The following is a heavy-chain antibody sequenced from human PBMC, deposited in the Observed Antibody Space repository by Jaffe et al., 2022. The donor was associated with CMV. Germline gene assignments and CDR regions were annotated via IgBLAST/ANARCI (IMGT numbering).Heavy chain of an antibody. CDR2: IWYDGSNK. CDR1: GFTFSSYG. J-gene: IGHJ4*02. CDR3: ARDKGGYGDYFDY. D-gene: IGHD4-17*01. V-gene: IGHV3-33*08. Sequence: QVQLVESGGGVVQPGRSLRLSCAASGFTFSSYGMHWVRQAPGKGLEWVAVIWYDGSNKYYADSVKGRFTISRDNSKNTLYLQMNSLRAEDTAVYYCARDKGGYGDYFDYWGQGTLVTVSS.